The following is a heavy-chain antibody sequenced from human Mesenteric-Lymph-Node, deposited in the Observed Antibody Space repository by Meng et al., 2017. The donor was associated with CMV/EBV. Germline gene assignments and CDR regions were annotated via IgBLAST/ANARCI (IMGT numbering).Heavy chain of an antibody. CDR2: ISWNSGSI. D-gene: IGHD2-2*01. V-gene: IGHV3-9*01. CDR1: GFTFDDYA. Sequence: SLKISCAASGFTFDDYAMHWVRQAPGKGLEWVSGISWNSGSIGYADSVKGRFTISRDNSKNTLYLQMNSLRAEDTAVYYCAREGLLGYQLLTYYYYYGMDVWGQGTTVTVSS. J-gene: IGHJ6*02. CDR3: AREGLLGYQLLTYYYYYGMDV.